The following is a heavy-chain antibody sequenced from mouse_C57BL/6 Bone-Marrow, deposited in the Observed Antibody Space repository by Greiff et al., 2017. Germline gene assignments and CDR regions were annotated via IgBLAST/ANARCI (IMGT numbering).Heavy chain of an antibody. D-gene: IGHD1-1*01. CDR1: GYTFTSYD. CDR2: IYPRDGST. J-gene: IGHJ1*03. V-gene: IGHV1-85*01. CDR3: ARDYGSSYWYFDV. Sequence: QVQLKESGPELVKPGASVKLSCKASGYTFTSYDINWVKQRPGQGLEWIGWIYPRDGSTKYNAKFKGKATLTVDTSSRTAYMELHSLTSEDSAVYFCARDYGSSYWYFDVWGTGTTVTVSS.